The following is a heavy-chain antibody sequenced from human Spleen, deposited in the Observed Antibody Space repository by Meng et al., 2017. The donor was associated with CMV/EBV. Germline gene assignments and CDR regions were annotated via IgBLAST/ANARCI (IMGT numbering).Heavy chain of an antibody. D-gene: IGHD3-9*01. V-gene: IGHV3-7*01. Sequence: ETLSLTCTVSGGSISSSSYYWGWIRQPPGKGLEWVANIKHDGSEKYYVDSVKGRFTISRDNTKNSLYLQMNSLRAEDTAVYYCARDNYDILTGLRNAFDIWGQGTMVTVSS. J-gene: IGHJ3*02. CDR3: ARDNYDILTGLRNAFDI. CDR1: GGSISSSSYY. CDR2: IKHDGSEK.